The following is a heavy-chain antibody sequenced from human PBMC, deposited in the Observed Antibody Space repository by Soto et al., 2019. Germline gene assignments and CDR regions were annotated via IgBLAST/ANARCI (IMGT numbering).Heavy chain of an antibody. CDR2: IYPGDSDT. V-gene: IGHV5-51*01. Sequence: GESLKISCKGSGYSFTSYWIGWVRQMPGKGLEWMGIIYPGDSDTRYSPSFQGQVTISADKSISTAYLQWSSLKASDTAMYYCARSLRGYYYDSSGSFDYWGQGTLVTSPQ. CDR3: ARSLRGYYYDSSGSFDY. D-gene: IGHD3-22*01. CDR1: GYSFTSYW. J-gene: IGHJ4*02.